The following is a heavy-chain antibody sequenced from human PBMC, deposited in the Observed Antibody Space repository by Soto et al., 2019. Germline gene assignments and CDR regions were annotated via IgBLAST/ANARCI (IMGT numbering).Heavy chain of an antibody. CDR3: ARDDYGDYYYYGMDV. J-gene: IGHJ6*02. D-gene: IGHD4-17*01. Sequence: SETLSLTCAVSGYSISSGYYWGWIRQPPGKGLEWIGSIYHSGSTYYNPSLKSRVTISVDTSKNQFSLRLSSVTAADTAVYYCARDDYGDYYYYGMDVWGQGTTVTVSS. CDR2: IYHSGST. V-gene: IGHV4-38-2*02. CDR1: GYSISSGYY.